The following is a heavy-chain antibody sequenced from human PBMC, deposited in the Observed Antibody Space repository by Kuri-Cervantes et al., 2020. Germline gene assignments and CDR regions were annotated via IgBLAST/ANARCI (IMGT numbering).Heavy chain of an antibody. CDR2: IYHSGST. Sequence: GSLRLSCTVSGYSISSGYYWGWIRQPPGKGLEWIGSIYHSGSTYYNPSLKSRVTISVDTSKNQFSLKLSSVTAADTAVYYCARLPGYSRAHLNWGQGTLVTVSS. CDR3: ARLPGYSRAHLN. J-gene: IGHJ4*02. D-gene: IGHD6-13*01. CDR1: GYSISSGYY. V-gene: IGHV4-38-2*02.